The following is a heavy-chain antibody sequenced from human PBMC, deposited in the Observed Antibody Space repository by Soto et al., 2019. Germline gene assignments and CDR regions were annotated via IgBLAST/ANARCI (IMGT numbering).Heavy chain of an antibody. CDR3: ETLEPVSGGILDN. J-gene: IGHJ4*02. D-gene: IGHD3-10*01. CDR2: VSGGGDST. CDR1: GFSFGAYA. Sequence: GGSLRLSCGASGFSFGAYAMSWVRQAPGKGLEWVSAVSGGGDSTWYADSVKGRFTISRDNSKTTLFLQMNNLRAEDTALYYCETLEPVSGGILDNWGQGTPVTVSS. V-gene: IGHV3-23*01.